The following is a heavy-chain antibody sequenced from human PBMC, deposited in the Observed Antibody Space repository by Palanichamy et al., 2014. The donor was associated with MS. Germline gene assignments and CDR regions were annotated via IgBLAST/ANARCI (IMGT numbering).Heavy chain of an antibody. J-gene: IGHJ4*02. Sequence: EVQLVESGGDIIQPGWSLRLSCKASGFSFNDFGMSWVRQAPGKGLEWVSTISNSGENTHYADSVKGRFTISRDNPQNTVFLQMNSLRVEDTALYYCAKDAGDPNICFFDYWGQGVLVTVSS. CDR1: GFSFNDFG. D-gene: IGHD7-27*01. CDR2: ISNSGENT. V-gene: IGHV3-23*04. CDR3: AKDAGDPNICFFDY.